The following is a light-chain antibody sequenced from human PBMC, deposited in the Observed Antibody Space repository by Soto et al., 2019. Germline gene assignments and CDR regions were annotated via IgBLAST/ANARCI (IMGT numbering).Light chain of an antibody. CDR2: GAS. CDR3: KQYGSSPWT. J-gene: IGKJ1*01. CDR1: QSVSSNY. Sequence: EIVLTQSPGTLSLSPGERATLSCRASQSVSSNYLAWYQQKPGQAPRPLIYGASSRATGIPDRFSGSGAGTDLTLTISRLESEDFAVYYCKQYGSSPWTFGQGTKVEIK. V-gene: IGKV3-20*01.